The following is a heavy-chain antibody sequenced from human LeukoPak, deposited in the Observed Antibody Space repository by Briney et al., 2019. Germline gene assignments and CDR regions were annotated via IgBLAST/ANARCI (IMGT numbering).Heavy chain of an antibody. V-gene: IGHV3-53*01. J-gene: IGHJ4*02. CDR2: IYSGVNT. CDR1: GFTVSSNS. CDR3: AREPAYDILTGYQVQFDY. D-gene: IGHD3-9*01. Sequence: PGGSLRLSCTVSGFTVSSNSWSWVRQAPGKGLEWVSFIYSGVNTHYSDSVKGRFTISRDNSKNTLYLQMNSLRAEDTAVYYCAREPAYDILTGYQVQFDYWGQGTLVTVSS.